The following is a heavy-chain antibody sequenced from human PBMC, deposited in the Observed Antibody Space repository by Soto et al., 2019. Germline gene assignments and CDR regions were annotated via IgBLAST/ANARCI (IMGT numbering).Heavy chain of an antibody. D-gene: IGHD3-22*01. CDR3: ASGDYYDRSGYYWFLVH. CDR1: GGTFSSYA. J-gene: IGHJ4*02. CDR2: IIPIFGTA. V-gene: IGHV1-69*01. Sequence: QVQLVQSGAEVKKPGSSVKVSCKASGGTFSSYAISWVRQAPGQGLEWMGGIIPIFGTANYEQKFQGRVTITADETTNTAYMELSSLRSEDTAVYYCASGDYYDRSGYYWFLVHWGQGTLVTVSS.